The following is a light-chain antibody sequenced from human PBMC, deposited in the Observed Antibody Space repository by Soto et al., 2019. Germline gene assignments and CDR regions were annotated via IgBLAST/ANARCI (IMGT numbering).Light chain of an antibody. J-gene: IGKJ1*01. CDR2: DAS. V-gene: IGKV1-5*01. CDR1: QNINNW. CDR3: QQYSSYWT. Sequence: DIQMTQSPSTLSGSVGDRVTITCRASQNINNWLAWYQQKPGKAPKFLIYDASFLESGVPSRFSGSGSGTEFTLTISSLQPDDFATYYCQQYSSYWTFGQGTKVDIK.